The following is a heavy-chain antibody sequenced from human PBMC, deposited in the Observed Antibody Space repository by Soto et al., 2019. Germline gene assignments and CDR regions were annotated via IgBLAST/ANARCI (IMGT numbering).Heavy chain of an antibody. CDR1: GFSFNTYG. J-gene: IGHJ4*02. CDR3: AKDIVKSTSGACDY. V-gene: IGHV3-30*18. CDR2: ISYEGSNQ. Sequence: QVQLVESGGAVVQPGKSLRLSCAASGFSFNTYGMYWVRQAPGKGLEWVAAISYEGSNQYHDYSVKGRFTISRDNSKSTLYLQMNSLRVEDTAVYYCAKDIVKSTSGACDYWGQGALVTVSS. D-gene: IGHD2-21*01.